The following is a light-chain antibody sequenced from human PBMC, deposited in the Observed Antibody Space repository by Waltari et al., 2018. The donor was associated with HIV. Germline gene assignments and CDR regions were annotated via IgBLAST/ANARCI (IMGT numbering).Light chain of an antibody. J-gene: IGLJ1*01. CDR3: NSYTSSSTDV. Sequence: QSALTQPASVSGSPGQSITISCTGTSSDVGGYNYVSWYQQHPGKAPKLMIYDVSNRPSVVSNRFSGSKSGNTASLTISGLQAEDEADYYCNSYTSSSTDVFGTGTKVTVL. CDR2: DVS. V-gene: IGLV2-14*03. CDR1: SSDVGGYNY.